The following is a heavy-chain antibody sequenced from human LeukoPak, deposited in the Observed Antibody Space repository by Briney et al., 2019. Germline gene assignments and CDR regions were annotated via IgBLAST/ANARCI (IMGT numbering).Heavy chain of an antibody. J-gene: IGHJ4*02. CDR1: GFTFSSYA. D-gene: IGHD3-16*02. CDR2: ISYDGSNK. CDR3: ARAPSRGYYDYVWGSYRYDPLDY. Sequence: GGSLRLSCAASGFTFSSYAMHWVRQAPGKGLEWVAVISYDGSNKYYADSVKGRFTISRDNSKNTLYLQMNSLRAEDTAVYYCARAPSRGYYDYVWGSYRYDPLDYWGQGTLVTVSS. V-gene: IGHV3-30-3*01.